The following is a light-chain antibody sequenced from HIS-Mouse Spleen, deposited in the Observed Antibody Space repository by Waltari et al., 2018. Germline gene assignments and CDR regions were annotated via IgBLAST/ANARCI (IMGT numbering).Light chain of an antibody. Sequence: QSALTQPASVSGSPGQSITISCPGTSSDVGSYNLVSWYQQHPGKATKLMIYEGSKRPSGVSNRFSGSKSGNTASLTISGLQAEDEADYYCCSYAGSSTWVFGGGTKLTVL. CDR3: CSYAGSSTWV. V-gene: IGLV2-23*01. CDR2: EGS. J-gene: IGLJ3*02. CDR1: SSDVGSYNL.